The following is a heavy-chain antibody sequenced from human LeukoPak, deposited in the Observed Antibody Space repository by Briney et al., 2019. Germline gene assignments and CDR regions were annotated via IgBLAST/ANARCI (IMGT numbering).Heavy chain of an antibody. D-gene: IGHD3-10*01. Sequence: PGGSLRLSCAASGFTFTSYAMSWVRQAPGKGLEWVSGISGSGGITYYADSVKGRFTISRDNSKNTLYLQMNSLRAEDTAVYYCAKDGYSSGSAFDYWGQGTLVTVSS. CDR3: AKDGYSSGSAFDY. CDR1: GFTFTSYA. V-gene: IGHV3-23*01. J-gene: IGHJ4*02. CDR2: ISGSGGIT.